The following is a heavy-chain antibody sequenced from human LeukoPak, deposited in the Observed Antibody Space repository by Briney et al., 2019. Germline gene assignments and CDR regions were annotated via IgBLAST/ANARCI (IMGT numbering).Heavy chain of an antibody. V-gene: IGHV3-21*01. CDR2: ISSSSSYI. J-gene: IGHJ6*03. Sequence: TGGSLRLSCAASGFTFSSYSTNWVRQAPGKGLEWVSSISSSSSYIYYADSVKGRSTISRDNAKNSLYLQMNSLRAEDTAVYYCARTPRSYDYVWGSYRPNYYYYMDVWGKGTTVTVSS. CDR1: GFTFSSYS. CDR3: ARTPRSYDYVWGSYRPNYYYYMDV. D-gene: IGHD3-16*02.